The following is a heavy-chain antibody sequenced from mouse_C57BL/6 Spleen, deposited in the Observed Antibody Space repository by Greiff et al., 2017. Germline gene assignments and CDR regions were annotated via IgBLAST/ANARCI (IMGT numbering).Heavy chain of an antibody. CDR2: VYPYTGGT. D-gene: IGHD1-1*02. CDR3: ARYEAGMCAY. V-gene: IGHV1-36*01. Sequence: VQLQQSGPVLVTPGPSVKISCKASGFTFTDYYMHWVKQSHRKSLEWIGLVYPYTGGTRYNQKFKGKATLPVDSFYTPAYLELNSLTSEDSAVYDCARYEAGMCAYWGQGSLVTVSA. J-gene: IGHJ3*01. CDR1: GFTFTDYY.